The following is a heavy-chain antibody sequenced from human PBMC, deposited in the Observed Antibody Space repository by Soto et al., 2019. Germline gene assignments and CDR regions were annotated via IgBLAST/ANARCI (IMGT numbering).Heavy chain of an antibody. CDR2: INPNSGGT. J-gene: IGHJ6*02. CDR3: ARGEEGYGVVVVAAEGPSYYYYGMDV. Sequence: ASVKVSCKASGYTFTGYYMHWVRQAPGQGLEWMGWINPNSGGTNYAQKFQGRVTMTRDTSISTAYMELSRLRSDDTAVYYCARGEEGYGVVVVAAEGPSYYYYGMDVWGQGTTVTVSS. CDR1: GYTFTGYY. D-gene: IGHD2-15*01. V-gene: IGHV1-2*02.